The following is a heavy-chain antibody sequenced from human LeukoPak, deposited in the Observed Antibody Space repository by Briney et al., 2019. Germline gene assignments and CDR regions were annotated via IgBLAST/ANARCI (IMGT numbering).Heavy chain of an antibody. CDR3: ATAQGDEIQFDY. CDR2: FDPEDGET. V-gene: IGHV1-24*01. D-gene: IGHD2-21*01. Sequence: ASVKVSCKVSGYTLTKLSMHWVRQAPGKGLEWMGGFDPEDGETIYAQKFRGRVTMTEDTSTDTAYMELSSLRSEDTAVYYCATAQGDEIQFDYWGQGTLVTVSS. J-gene: IGHJ4*02. CDR1: GYTLTKLS.